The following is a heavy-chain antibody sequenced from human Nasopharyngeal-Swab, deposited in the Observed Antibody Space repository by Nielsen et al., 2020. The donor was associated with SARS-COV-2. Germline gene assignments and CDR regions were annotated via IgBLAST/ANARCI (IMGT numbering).Heavy chain of an antibody. D-gene: IGHD5-18*01. J-gene: IGHJ6*02. V-gene: IGHV4-30-2*01. CDR3: ARGVDTAMVKDYYGMDV. Sequence: REAPGEGLEWIGYIYHSGSTYYNPSLKSRVTISVDRSKNQFSLKLSSVTAADTAVYYCARGVDTAMVKDYYGMDVWGQGTTVTVSS. CDR2: IYHSGST.